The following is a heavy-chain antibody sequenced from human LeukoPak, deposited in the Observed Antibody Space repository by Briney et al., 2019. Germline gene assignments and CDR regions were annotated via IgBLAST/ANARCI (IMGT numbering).Heavy chain of an antibody. V-gene: IGHV4-34*01. J-gene: IGHJ6*03. CDR3: ARGGPPGYYYDYYMDV. Sequence: SETLSLTFAGYGGSFSGYYWSWIRQPPGKGLEGIGEINHSGSNNYNPSLKSRVTISVDTSKNQFSVKMSSVTAADTAVYFCARGGPPGYYYDYYMDVWGKGTTVTISS. CDR1: GGSFSGYY. CDR2: INHSGSN.